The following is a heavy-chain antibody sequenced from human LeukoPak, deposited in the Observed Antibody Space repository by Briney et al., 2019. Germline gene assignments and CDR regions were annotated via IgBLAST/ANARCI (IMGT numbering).Heavy chain of an antibody. V-gene: IGHV3-66*01. J-gene: IGHJ4*02. Sequence: GGSLRLSCAASGFTVSSNCMSWVRQPPGKGLEWVSVIYSGGSTYYADSVKGRFTISRDNSKNTLYLQMNSPTAEDTAVYYCARDHPIDLYWGQGTLVTISS. CDR3: ARDHPIDLY. CDR2: IYSGGST. CDR1: GFTVSSNC.